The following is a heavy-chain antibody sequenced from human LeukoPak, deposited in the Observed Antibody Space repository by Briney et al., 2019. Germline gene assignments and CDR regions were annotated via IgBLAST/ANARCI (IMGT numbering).Heavy chain of an antibody. D-gene: IGHD5-24*01. CDR2: INSDGSST. CDR3: VRGRYYFDY. CDR1: RFSFNTYW. V-gene: IGHV3-74*01. Sequence: PGGSLRLSCAASRFSFNTYWMHWVRQAPGMGLVWVSRINSDGSSTSYADSVKGRFTISRDNAKNTQYLQMNNLRAEDTAVYYCVRGRYYFDYWGQGTLVTVSS. J-gene: IGHJ4*02.